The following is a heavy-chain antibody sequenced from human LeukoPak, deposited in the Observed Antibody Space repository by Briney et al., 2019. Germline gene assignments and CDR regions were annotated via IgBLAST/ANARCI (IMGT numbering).Heavy chain of an antibody. CDR2: IYYSGST. D-gene: IGHD6-19*01. Sequence: LETLSLTCTVSGGSISSYYWSWIRQPPGKGLEWIGYIYYSGSTNYNPSLKSRVTISVDTSKNQFSLKLSSVTAADTAVYYCARDSSGWSFDYWGQGTLLTVSS. V-gene: IGHV4-59*01. J-gene: IGHJ4*02. CDR3: ARDSSGWSFDY. CDR1: GGSISSYY.